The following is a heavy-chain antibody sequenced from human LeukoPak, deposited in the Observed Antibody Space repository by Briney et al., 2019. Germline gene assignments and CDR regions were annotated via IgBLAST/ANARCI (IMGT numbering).Heavy chain of an antibody. CDR3: ARDINRRFDF. J-gene: IGHJ4*02. D-gene: IGHD1-14*01. Sequence: PGRSLRLSCAASGFTFSRYGMHWVRQAPGKGLEWVSYISSTSNTIYYADSVKGRFTLSRDNAKNSLYLQMNSLRDEDTAVYYCARDINRRFDFWGQGTLVTVSS. V-gene: IGHV3-48*02. CDR2: ISSTSNTI. CDR1: GFTFSRYG.